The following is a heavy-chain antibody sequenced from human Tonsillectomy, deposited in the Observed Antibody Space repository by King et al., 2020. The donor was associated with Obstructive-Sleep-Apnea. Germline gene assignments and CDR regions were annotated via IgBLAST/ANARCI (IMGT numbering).Heavy chain of an antibody. D-gene: IGHD2-2*01. CDR3: ARDRDCRSTSCFFGMDV. J-gene: IGHJ6*02. CDR2: INSYGSTT. V-gene: IGHV3-74*01. CDR1: GFSFSSYW. Sequence: VQLVESGGGLVQPGGALRLSCAASGFSFSSYWMHWVRQAPGKGLVWVSRINSYGSTTTYAGSVKGRFTISRDNAKNTLHLQMSSLRAEDTAVYFCARDRDCRSTSCFFGMDVWGQGTTVTVSS.